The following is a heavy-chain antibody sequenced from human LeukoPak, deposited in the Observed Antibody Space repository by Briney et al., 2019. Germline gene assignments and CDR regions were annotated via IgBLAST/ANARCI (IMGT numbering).Heavy chain of an antibody. V-gene: IGHV1-46*01. D-gene: IGHD1-26*01. Sequence: ASVKVSCKASRYTFTSYYMHWVRQAPGQGREWMGIINPSGGSTSYAQKFQGRVTMTRDTSKSTVYMELSSLRSEDTAVYYCARDPGSGIVGAPLDYWGQGTLVTVSS. CDR1: RYTFTSYY. CDR2: INPSGGST. CDR3: ARDPGSGIVGAPLDY. J-gene: IGHJ4*02.